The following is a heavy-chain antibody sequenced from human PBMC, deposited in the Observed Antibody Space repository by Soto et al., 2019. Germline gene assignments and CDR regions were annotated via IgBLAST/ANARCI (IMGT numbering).Heavy chain of an antibody. CDR1: GFTFSSYA. V-gene: IGHV3-23*01. CDR2: ISGSGGST. Sequence: PGGSLRLSCAASGFTFSSYAMSWVRQAPGKGLEWVSAISGSGGSTYYADSVKGRFTISRDNSKNTLYLQMNSLRAEDTAVYYCAKNPSTFWSGYYWLDYWGQGTLVTVSS. J-gene: IGHJ4*02. D-gene: IGHD3-3*01. CDR3: AKNPSTFWSGYYWLDY.